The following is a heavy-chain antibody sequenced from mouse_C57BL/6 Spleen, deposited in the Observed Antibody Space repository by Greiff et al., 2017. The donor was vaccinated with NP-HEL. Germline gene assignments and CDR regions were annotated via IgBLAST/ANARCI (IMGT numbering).Heavy chain of an antibody. J-gene: IGHJ3*01. CDR1: GYTFTSYG. CDR3: AGCDSYSWFAY. Sequence: QVQLQQSGAELARPGASVKLSCKASGYTFTSYGISWVKQRTGQGLEWIGEIYPRSGNTYYNQKFKGKATLTADKSSSTAYMELRSLTSEDSAVYFCAGCDSYSWFAYWGQGTLVTVSA. CDR2: IYPRSGNT. D-gene: IGHD2-12*01. V-gene: IGHV1-81*01.